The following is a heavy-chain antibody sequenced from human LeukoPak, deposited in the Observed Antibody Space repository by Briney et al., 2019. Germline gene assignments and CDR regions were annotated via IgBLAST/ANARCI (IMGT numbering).Heavy chain of an antibody. V-gene: IGHV4-59*12. CDR2: IYYSGST. CDR1: GCSISSYY. J-gene: IGHJ3*02. D-gene: IGHD3-22*01. Sequence: SETLSLTCTVSGCSISSYYWSWIRQPPGKGLEWIGYIYYSGSTNYNPSLKSRVTISVDTSKNQFSLKLSSVTAADTAVYYCASDSSGYYRNDAFDIWGQGTMVTVSS. CDR3: ASDSSGYYRNDAFDI.